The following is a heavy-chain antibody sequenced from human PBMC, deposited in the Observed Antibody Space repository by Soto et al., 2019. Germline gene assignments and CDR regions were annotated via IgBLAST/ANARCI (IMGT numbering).Heavy chain of an antibody. CDR2: IYWNDDK. CDR3: AHRHLSDKVATTSFDY. D-gene: IGHD5-12*01. Sequence: GSGPTLVNPTQTLTLTCTFSGFSLSTSGVGVGWIRQPPGKALEWLALIYWNDDKRYSPSLKSRLTITKDTSKNQVVLTMTNMDPVDTATYYCAHRHLSDKVATTSFDYWGQGTLVTVSS. J-gene: IGHJ4*02. CDR1: GFSLSTSGVG. V-gene: IGHV2-5*01.